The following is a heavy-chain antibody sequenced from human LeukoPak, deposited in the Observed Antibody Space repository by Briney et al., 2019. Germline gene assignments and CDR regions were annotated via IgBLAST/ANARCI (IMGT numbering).Heavy chain of an antibody. J-gene: IGHJ3*02. D-gene: IGHD6-19*01. CDR1: GFTFSSYG. CDR3: AKDKLVSGWYGDAFDI. CDR2: IRYDGSNK. Sequence: GGSLRLSCAASGFTFSSYGMHWVRQAPGKGLEWVAFIRYDGSNKYYADSVKGRFTISRDNSKNTLYLQMNSLRAEDTAVYCCAKDKLVSGWYGDAFDIWGQGTMVTVSS. V-gene: IGHV3-30*02.